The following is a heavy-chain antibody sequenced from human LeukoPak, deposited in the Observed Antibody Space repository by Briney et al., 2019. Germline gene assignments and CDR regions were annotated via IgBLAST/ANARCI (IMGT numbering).Heavy chain of an antibody. V-gene: IGHV4-34*01. J-gene: IGHJ5*02. CDR3: ARGRPVLLWFGEPSNWFDP. D-gene: IGHD3-10*01. CDR1: GGSFSGYY. Sequence: KASETLSLTCAVYGGSFSGYYWSWILQPPGKGLEWIGEINHSGSTNYNPSLKSRVTISVDTSKNQFSLKLSSVTAADTAVYYCARGRPVLLWFGEPSNWFDPWGQGTLVTVSS. CDR2: INHSGST.